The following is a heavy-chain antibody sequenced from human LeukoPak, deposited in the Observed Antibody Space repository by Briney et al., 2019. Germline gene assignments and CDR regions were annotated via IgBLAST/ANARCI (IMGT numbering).Heavy chain of an antibody. CDR2: ISSSSSDI. Sequence: GGSLRLSCAASGFTFGSYSMNWVRQAPGKGLEWVSSISSSSSDIYYADSVKGRFTISRDNAKNSLYLQMNSLRAEDTAVYYCARGHPFEVWSVRYYDSSGYYDYWGQGTLVTVSS. CDR3: ARGHPFEVWSVRYYDSSGYYDY. J-gene: IGHJ4*02. D-gene: IGHD3-22*01. CDR1: GFTFGSYS. V-gene: IGHV3-21*01.